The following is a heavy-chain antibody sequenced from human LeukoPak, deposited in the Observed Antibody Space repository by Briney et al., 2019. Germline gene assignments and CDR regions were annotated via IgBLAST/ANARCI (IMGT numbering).Heavy chain of an antibody. Sequence: SETLSLTCAVSGGSFSGYYWNWIRQSPGKGLEWIGEINHSGSTHYNPSLKSRVTISVDTSQKQFSLRLTSVTAADTAVYYCARHRLGYGSGSPFDYWGQGTLVTVSS. CDR2: INHSGST. D-gene: IGHD3-10*01. J-gene: IGHJ4*02. V-gene: IGHV4-34*01. CDR3: ARHRLGYGSGSPFDY. CDR1: GGSFSGYY.